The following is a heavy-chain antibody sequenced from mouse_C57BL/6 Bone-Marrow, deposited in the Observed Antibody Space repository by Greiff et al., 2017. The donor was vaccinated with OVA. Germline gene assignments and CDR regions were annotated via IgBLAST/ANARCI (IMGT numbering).Heavy chain of an antibody. D-gene: IGHD2-3*01. Sequence: VQGVESGGGLVQPGGSLKLSCAASGFTFSDYYMYWVRQTPEKRLEWVAYISNGGGSTYYPDTVKGRFTISRDNAKNTLYLQMSRLKSEDTAMYYCAREEGYDYWYFDVWGTGTTVTVSS. V-gene: IGHV5-12*01. CDR1: GFTFSDYY. J-gene: IGHJ1*03. CDR3: AREEGYDYWYFDV. CDR2: ISNGGGST.